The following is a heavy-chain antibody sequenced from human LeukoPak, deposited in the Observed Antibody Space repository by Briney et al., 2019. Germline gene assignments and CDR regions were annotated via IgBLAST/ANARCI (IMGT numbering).Heavy chain of an antibody. CDR2: IYPGDSDT. J-gene: IGHJ5*02. V-gene: IGHV5-51*01. D-gene: IGHD4-11*01. CDR1: GYSFTSYW. Sequence: GESLKISCRGSGYSFTSYWIGWVRQMPGKGLEWMGIIYPGDSDTRYSPSFQGQVSISADKSISTAYLQWSSLKASDTAMYYCATLYSNYSNCFDPWGQGTLVTVSS. CDR3: ATLYSNYSNCFDP.